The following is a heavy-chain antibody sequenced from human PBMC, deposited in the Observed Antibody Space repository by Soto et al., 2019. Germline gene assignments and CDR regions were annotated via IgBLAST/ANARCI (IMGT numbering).Heavy chain of an antibody. D-gene: IGHD3-10*01. CDR2: IYYSGST. J-gene: IGHJ6*01. Sequence: QLQLQESGPGLVKPSETLSLTCTVSGGSISSSSYYWGWIRQPPGKGLEWIGSIYYSGSTYYNPSLKSRVTISVDTSKNQFSLKLSSVTAADTAVYYCARRLVWFGEPQPGDYYDGMDVW. CDR1: GGSISSSSYY. CDR3: ARRLVWFGEPQPGDYYDGMDV. V-gene: IGHV4-39*01.